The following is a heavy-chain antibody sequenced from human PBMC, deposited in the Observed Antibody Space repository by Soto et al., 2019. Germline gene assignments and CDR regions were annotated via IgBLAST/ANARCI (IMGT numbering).Heavy chain of an antibody. Sequence: EVQLEESGGGLVQPGGSLRLSCAASGFTFSSYSMTWVRQAPGRGLEWLSYITSSSTTIYYADSLKGRFTISRDNAKNSLYLQMNTLRAVETSVYYCARVRGYCSRTTCPVGEGFDIWGQGTMVTVSS. V-gene: IGHV3-48*01. D-gene: IGHD2-2*01. CDR2: ITSSSTTI. CDR3: ARVRGYCSRTTCPVGEGFDI. CDR1: GFTFSSYS. J-gene: IGHJ3*02.